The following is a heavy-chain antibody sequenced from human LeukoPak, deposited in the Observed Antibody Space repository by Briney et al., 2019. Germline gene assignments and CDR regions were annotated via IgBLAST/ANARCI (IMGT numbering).Heavy chain of an antibody. CDR2: ISSSSSTI. J-gene: IGHJ4*02. D-gene: IGHD2-2*01. CDR1: GFTFSSYS. Sequence: GGSLRLSCAASGFTFSSYSMNWVGQAPGKGLEWVSYISSSSSTIYYADSVKGRFTISRDNAKNSLYLQMNSLRAEDTAVYYCARDGRPIVVVPAAHVDWGQGTLVTVSS. CDR3: ARDGRPIVVVPAAHVD. V-gene: IGHV3-48*01.